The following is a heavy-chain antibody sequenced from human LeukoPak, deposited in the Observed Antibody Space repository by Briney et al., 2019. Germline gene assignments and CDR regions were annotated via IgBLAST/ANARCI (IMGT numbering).Heavy chain of an antibody. CDR3: ASSDGKYFQH. V-gene: IGHV1-18*01. CDR1: GYTLISYG. CDR2: ISAYNGNT. D-gene: IGHD1-1*01. Sequence: ASVKVSCKASGYTLISYGISWVRQAPGQGLEWMGWISAYNGNTNYAQKLQGRVTMTTDTYTSTTYMELRSVRSDDTAVYYCASSDGKYFQHWGQGTLVTVSS. J-gene: IGHJ1*01.